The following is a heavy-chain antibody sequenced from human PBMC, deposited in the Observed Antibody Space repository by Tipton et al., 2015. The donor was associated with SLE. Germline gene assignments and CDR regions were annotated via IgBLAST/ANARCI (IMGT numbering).Heavy chain of an antibody. CDR3: AREVTSGWSFYGLDV. CDR2: IIVSSINM. V-gene: IGHV3-48*03. Sequence: SLRLSCAASGFTFSSYDMNWVRQAPVKGLVWVSSIIVSSINMNYGDSVKGRFTISRDNANNLLFLQMDSLRVEDTATYYCAREVTSGWSFYGLDVWGQGTTVTVSS. J-gene: IGHJ6*02. CDR1: GFTFSSYD. D-gene: IGHD6-19*01.